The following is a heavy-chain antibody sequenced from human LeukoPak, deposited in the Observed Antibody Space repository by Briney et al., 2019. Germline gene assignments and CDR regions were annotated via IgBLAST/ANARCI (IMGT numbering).Heavy chain of an antibody. J-gene: IGHJ4*02. V-gene: IGHV3-9*03. CDR2: ISWNSGTI. CDR3: ARAFPPRRSSGYYY. CDR1: GFTFDDYA. Sequence: PGGSLRLSCVASGFTFDDYAMHWVRQAPGKGLEWVSGISWNSGTIGYADSVKGRFTISRESAKNSLYLQIDSLRAEDMALYYCARAFPPRRSSGYYYWGQGTLVTVSS. D-gene: IGHD3-22*01.